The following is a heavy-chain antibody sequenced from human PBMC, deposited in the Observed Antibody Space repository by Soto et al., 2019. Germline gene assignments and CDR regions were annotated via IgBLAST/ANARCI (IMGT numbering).Heavy chain of an antibody. CDR1: GYTFTDYA. CDR3: AREGAHYAPFDL. D-gene: IGHD3-16*01. V-gene: IGHV1-3*01. J-gene: IGHJ4*02. Sequence: QAQLVQSGAEAKQPGASVKVSCRASGYTFTDYALHWVRQAPGQGLEWMGWIYVGNGNTGYSRKFQGKVTNDRDMSATTAYLEVTSLTSEDTAIYYCAREGAHYAPFDLWGQGTLVTVSS. CDR2: IYVGNGNT.